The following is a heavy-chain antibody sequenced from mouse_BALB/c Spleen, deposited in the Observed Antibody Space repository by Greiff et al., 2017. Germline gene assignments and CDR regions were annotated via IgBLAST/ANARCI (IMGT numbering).Heavy chain of an antibody. D-gene: IGHD2-1*01. CDR2: ILPGSGST. J-gene: IGHJ4*01. CDR1: GYTFSSYW. CDR3: ARGIYYGNYSYAMDY. Sequence: QVQLKESGAELMKPGASVKISCKATGYTFSSYWIEWVKQRPGHGLEWIGEILPGSGSTNYNEKFKGKATFTADTSSNTAYMQLSSLTSEDSAVYYCARGIYYGNYSYAMDYWGQGTSVTVSS. V-gene: IGHV1-9*01.